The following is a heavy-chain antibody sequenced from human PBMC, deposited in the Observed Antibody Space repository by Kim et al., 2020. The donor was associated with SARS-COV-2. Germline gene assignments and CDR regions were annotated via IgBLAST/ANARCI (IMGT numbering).Heavy chain of an antibody. J-gene: IGHJ4*02. D-gene: IGHD6-13*01. V-gene: IGHV1-3*01. CDR3: ARDRGSSSWNPTRLDY. Sequence: KFQGRVTITRDTSASTAYMELSSLRSEDTAVYYCARDRGSSSWNPTRLDYWGQGTLVTVSS.